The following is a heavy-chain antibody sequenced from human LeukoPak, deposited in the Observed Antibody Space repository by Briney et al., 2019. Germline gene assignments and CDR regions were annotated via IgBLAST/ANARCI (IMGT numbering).Heavy chain of an antibody. D-gene: IGHD3-3*01. V-gene: IGHV4-34*01. Sequence: SETLSLTCAVYGGSFSGYYWSWIRQPPGKGLEWIGEINHSGSTNYNPSLKSRVTISVDTSKNQFSLKLSSVTAADTAVYYCAREGDFWSGYLVYYYYGMDVWGQGTTVTVS. J-gene: IGHJ6*02. CDR1: GGSFSGYY. CDR2: INHSGST. CDR3: AREGDFWSGYLVYYYYGMDV.